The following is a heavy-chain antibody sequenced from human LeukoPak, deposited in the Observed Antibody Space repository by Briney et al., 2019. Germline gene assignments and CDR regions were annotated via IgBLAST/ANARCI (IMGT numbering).Heavy chain of an antibody. J-gene: IGHJ6*03. Sequence: PGGSLRLSCAASEFSVGSNYMTWVRQAPGKGLEWVSSISRSGSTKYYADSVKGRFTISRDNAKNSLFLQMNSLRAEDTAVYYCARVLRYCSGGNCYSGGLGYMDVWGKGTTVTISS. CDR2: ISRSGSTK. V-gene: IGHV3-11*01. D-gene: IGHD2-15*01. CDR3: ARVLRYCSGGNCYSGGLGYMDV. CDR1: EFSVGSNY.